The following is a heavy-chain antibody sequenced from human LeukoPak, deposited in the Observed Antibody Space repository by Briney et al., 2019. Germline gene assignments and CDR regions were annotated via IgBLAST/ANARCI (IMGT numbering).Heavy chain of an antibody. CDR2: ISPSGGIT. J-gene: IGHJ1*01. CDR1: GFTFSSYS. V-gene: IGHV3-23*01. Sequence: GGSLRLSCAASGFTFSSYSMSWVRQAPGKGLEWVSGISPSGGITYYTDSVKGRFTISRDNSKNTQSLQMNSLRAEDTAVYYCAKDDDWGRYKHWGQGTLVTVSS. D-gene: IGHD3-16*01. CDR3: AKDDDWGRYKH.